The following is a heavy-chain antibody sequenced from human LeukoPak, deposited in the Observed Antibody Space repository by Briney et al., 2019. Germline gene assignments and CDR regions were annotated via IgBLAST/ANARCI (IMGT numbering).Heavy chain of an antibody. Sequence: ASVKVSCKASGYTFTSYDINWVRQATGQGLEWMGWMNPNSGNTGYAQKFQGRVTMTRNISISTAYMELSSLRSEDTAVYYCARGSAYAVWVDPFDYWGQGTLVTVSS. V-gene: IGHV1-8*01. D-gene: IGHD2-2*01. CDR3: ARGSAYAVWVDPFDY. CDR2: MNPNSGNT. CDR1: GYTFTSYD. J-gene: IGHJ4*02.